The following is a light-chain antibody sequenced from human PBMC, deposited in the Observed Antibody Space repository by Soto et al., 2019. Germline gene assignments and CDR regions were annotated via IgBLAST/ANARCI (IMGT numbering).Light chain of an antibody. CDR3: QTWGTGIRV. CDR2: LNSDGSH. J-gene: IGLJ2*01. CDR1: SGHRSYA. V-gene: IGLV4-69*01. Sequence: QSVLTQSPSASASLGASVKLTCTLSSGHRSYAIAWHQQQPEKGPRYLMKLNSDGSHSKGDGIPDRFSGSSSGAERYLTISSLQSEDEADYYCQTWGTGIRVFGGGTKVTVL.